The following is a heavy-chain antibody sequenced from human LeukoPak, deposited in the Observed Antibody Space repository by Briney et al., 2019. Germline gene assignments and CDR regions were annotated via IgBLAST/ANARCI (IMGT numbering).Heavy chain of an antibody. CDR2: MNPNSGNT. CDR1: GYTFTSYD. V-gene: IGHV1-8*03. CDR3: ARGGCSGGSCYQYYYYMDV. Sequence: ASVKVSCKASGYTFTSYDINWVRQATGQGLEWMGWMNPNSGNTGYAQKFQGRVTITRNTSISTAYMELSSLRSEDTAVYYCARGGCSGGSCYQYYYYMDVWGKGTTVTVSS. J-gene: IGHJ6*03. D-gene: IGHD2-15*01.